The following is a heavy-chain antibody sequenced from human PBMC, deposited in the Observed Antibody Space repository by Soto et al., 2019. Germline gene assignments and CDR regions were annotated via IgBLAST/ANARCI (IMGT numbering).Heavy chain of an antibody. CDR2: ISWKSGSI. CDR1: GFTFDDYA. J-gene: IGHJ4*02. CDR3: AKAKYYDFWSGSTRYYFDY. D-gene: IGHD3-3*01. Sequence: PGGSLRLSCAASGFTFDDYAMHWVRQAPGKGLEWVSGISWKSGSIGYADSVKGRFTISRDNAKNSLYLQMNSLRAEDTALYYCAKAKYYDFWSGSTRYYFDYWGQGTLVTVSS. V-gene: IGHV3-9*01.